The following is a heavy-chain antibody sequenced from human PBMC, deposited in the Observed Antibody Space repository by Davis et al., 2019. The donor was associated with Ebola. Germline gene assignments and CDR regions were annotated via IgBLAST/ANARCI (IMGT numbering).Heavy chain of an antibody. J-gene: IGHJ6*02. V-gene: IGHV1-46*01. CDR3: ARDFEQQPVVYYYYYGMDV. CDR2: INPSGGSP. Sequence: AASVKVSCKASGYTFTGYYMHWVRQAPGQGLEWMGIINPSGGSPSYAQKFQGRITMTRDTSTSTVYMELSSLRSEDTAVYYCARDFEQQPVVYYYYYGMDVWGQGTTVTVSS. D-gene: IGHD6-13*01. CDR1: GYTFTGYY.